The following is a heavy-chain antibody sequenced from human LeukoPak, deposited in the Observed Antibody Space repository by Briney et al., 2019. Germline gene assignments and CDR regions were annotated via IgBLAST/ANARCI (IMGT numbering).Heavy chain of an antibody. D-gene: IGHD4-11*01. Sequence: GGSLRLSCAASGFTYCHYGMHCVRQAPGKGLEWVAVIWSDATEKYYGDAVKGRFTISRDNSRNTLYLQMNSLRVEDTAVYYCAKDAQRGFDYSNSLEYWGQGTLVTVSS. CDR1: GFTYCHYG. V-gene: IGHV3-33*06. CDR2: IWSDATEK. CDR3: AKDAQRGFDYSNSLEY. J-gene: IGHJ4*02.